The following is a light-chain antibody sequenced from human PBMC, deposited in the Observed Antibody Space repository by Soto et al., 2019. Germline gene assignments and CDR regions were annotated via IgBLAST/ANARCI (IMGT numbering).Light chain of an antibody. J-gene: IGKJ3*01. CDR1: QSVYSNY. Sequence: EIVLTQSPGTLSLSPGERATLSCRASQSVYSNYLAWYQQKPGQTPRLLIYGASSRATGIPDRFSGSGSGTDFTLTISRLETEDFAVYYCQQYYTSPFTFGPGTKVDVK. V-gene: IGKV3-20*01. CDR3: QQYYTSPFT. CDR2: GAS.